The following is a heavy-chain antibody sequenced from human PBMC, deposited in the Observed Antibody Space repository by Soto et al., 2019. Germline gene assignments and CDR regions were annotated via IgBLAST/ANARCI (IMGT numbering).Heavy chain of an antibody. Sequence: PGESLKISCKGSGYSFTSYWIGWVRQMPGKGLEWMGIIYPGDSDTRYSPSFQGQVTISADKSISTAYLQWSSLKASDTAMYYCARSSSPHAIIAVASDFDYWGQGTLVTVSS. CDR2: IYPGDSDT. J-gene: IGHJ4*02. V-gene: IGHV5-51*01. CDR1: GYSFTSYW. D-gene: IGHD6-19*01. CDR3: ARSSSPHAIIAVASDFDY.